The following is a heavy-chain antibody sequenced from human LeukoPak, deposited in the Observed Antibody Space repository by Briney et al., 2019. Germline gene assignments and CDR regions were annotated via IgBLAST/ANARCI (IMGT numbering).Heavy chain of an antibody. CDR3: AMIAAAGSFDY. V-gene: IGHV3-30*03. Sequence: PGGSLRLSCAASGFTFSSYGMHWVRQAPGKGLEWVAVISYDGSNKYYADSVKGRFTISGDNSKNTLYLQMNSLRAEDTAVYYCAMIAAAGSFDYWGQGTLVTVSS. D-gene: IGHD6-13*01. J-gene: IGHJ4*02. CDR1: GFTFSSYG. CDR2: ISYDGSNK.